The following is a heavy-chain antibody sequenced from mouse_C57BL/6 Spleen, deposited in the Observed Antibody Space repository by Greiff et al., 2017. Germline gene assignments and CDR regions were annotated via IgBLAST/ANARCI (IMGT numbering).Heavy chain of an antibody. CDR3: ARIYDYDDYAMDY. CDR1: GYTFTNYW. J-gene: IGHJ4*01. D-gene: IGHD2-4*01. CDR2: IYPGGGYT. Sequence: QVQLQQSGAELVRPGTSVKMSCKASGYTFTNYWIGWAKQRPGHGLEWIGDIYPGGGYTNYNEKFKGKATLTADKSSSTAYMQFSSLTSEDSAIYYCARIYDYDDYAMDYWGQGTSVTVSS. V-gene: IGHV1-63*01.